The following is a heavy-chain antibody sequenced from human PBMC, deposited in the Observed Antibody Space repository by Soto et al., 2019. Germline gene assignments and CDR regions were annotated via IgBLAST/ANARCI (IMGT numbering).Heavy chain of an antibody. CDR1: GFTFSSYA. CDR3: VKALDNGNYYQPGVDV. CDR2: ISGFGTNT. J-gene: IGHJ6*04. V-gene: IGHV3-23*01. Sequence: EVEFLESGGGLVQPGGSLRLSCAASGFTFSSYAMNWVRQAPGKGLEWVSGISGFGTNTYYADSVKGRFTISRDNSKSTLDLHMSTLRSNDAAIVYCVKALDNGNYYQPGVDVWGKGTTVSVSA. D-gene: IGHD4-17*01.